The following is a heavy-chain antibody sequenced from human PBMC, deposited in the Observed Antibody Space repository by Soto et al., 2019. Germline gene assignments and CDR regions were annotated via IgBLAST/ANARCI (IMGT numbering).Heavy chain of an antibody. CDR3: ATTFAVSIGSRAFDI. D-gene: IGHD2-15*01. Sequence: ASVKVSCKVSGYTLTELSMHWVRQAPGKGLEWMGGFDPEDGETIYAQKYKGRVTMTKNTSTDTDNIEKSSLRSEDTAEYYCATTFAVSIGSRAFDIWGQGTMVTVSS. CDR2: FDPEDGET. CDR1: GYTLTELS. J-gene: IGHJ3*02. V-gene: IGHV1-24*01.